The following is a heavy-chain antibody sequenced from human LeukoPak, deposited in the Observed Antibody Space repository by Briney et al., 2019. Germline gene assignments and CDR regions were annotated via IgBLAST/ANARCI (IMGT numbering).Heavy chain of an antibody. D-gene: IGHD6-19*01. CDR3: ARVRRLVSDY. V-gene: IGHV4-59*01. CDR1: GGSISSYY. CDR2: IYYSGST. J-gene: IGHJ4*02. Sequence: PSETLSLTCTVSGGSISSYYWSWIRQPPGKGLEWIGYIYYSGSTNYNPSLKSRVTISVDTSKNQFSLKLSSVTAADTAVYYCARVRRLVSDYWGQGTLVTVSS.